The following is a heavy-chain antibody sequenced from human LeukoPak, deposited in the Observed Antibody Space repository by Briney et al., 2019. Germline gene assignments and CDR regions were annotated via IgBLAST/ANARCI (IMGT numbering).Heavy chain of an antibody. V-gene: IGHV4-39*07. CDR3: ARESGYSYGHYFDY. J-gene: IGHJ4*02. CDR1: GGSISSSSYY. D-gene: IGHD5-18*01. CDR2: IYYSGGT. Sequence: PSETLSLTCTVSGGSISSSSYYWGWIRQPPGKGLEWIGSIYYSGGTYYNPSLKSRVTISVGTSKNQFSLKLSSVTAADTAVYYCARESGYSYGHYFDYWGQGTLVTVSS.